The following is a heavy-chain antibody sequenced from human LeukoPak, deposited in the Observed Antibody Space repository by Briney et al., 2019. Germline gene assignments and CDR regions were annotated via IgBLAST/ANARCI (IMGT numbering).Heavy chain of an antibody. CDR1: GYSFTSYW. V-gene: IGHV5-51*01. J-gene: IGHJ4*02. CDR2: INAADADT. CDR3: ARVPCTGGSCSRTFDY. Sequence: GESLKISCQGSGYSFTSYWIGWVRQMPGQGLEWMGLINAADADTRYSPSFQGQVLISVDKSVSTAYLQWGNLKATDTAFYYCARVPCTGGSCSRTFDYWGQGTLVTVYS. D-gene: IGHD2-8*02.